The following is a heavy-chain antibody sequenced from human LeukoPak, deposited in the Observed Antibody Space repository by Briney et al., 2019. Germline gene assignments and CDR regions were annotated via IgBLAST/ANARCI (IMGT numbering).Heavy chain of an antibody. J-gene: IGHJ4*02. CDR3: ARARGAAAAVDY. Sequence: SVKVSCKASGGTFSSYAISWVRQAPGQGLEWMGGIIPIFGTANYAQKLQGRVTITADESTSTAYMELSSLRSEDTAVYYCARARGAAAAVDYWGQGTLVTVSS. D-gene: IGHD6-13*01. V-gene: IGHV1-69*01. CDR2: IIPIFGTA. CDR1: GGTFSSYA.